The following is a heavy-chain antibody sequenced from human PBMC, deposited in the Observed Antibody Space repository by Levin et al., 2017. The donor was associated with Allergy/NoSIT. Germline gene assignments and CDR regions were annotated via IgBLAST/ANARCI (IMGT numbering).Heavy chain of an antibody. Sequence: ASVKVSCKASGYTFTGYYMHWVRQAPGQGLEWMGWINPNSGGTNYAQKFQGRVTMTRDTSISTAYMELSRLRSDDTAVYYCASRNHCRGGSCYSVVDYWGHGTLVTVSS. CDR2: INPNSGGT. CDR3: ASRNHCRGGSCYSVVDY. CDR1: GYTFTGYY. J-gene: IGHJ4*01. D-gene: IGHD2-15*01. V-gene: IGHV1-2*02.